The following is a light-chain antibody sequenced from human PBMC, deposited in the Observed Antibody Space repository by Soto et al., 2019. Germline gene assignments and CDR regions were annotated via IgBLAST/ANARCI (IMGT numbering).Light chain of an antibody. V-gene: IGKV1-5*03. CDR2: KTS. CDR3: LQYNSLPYT. CDR1: QNVNIW. J-gene: IGKJ2*01. Sequence: DIQVTQSPSTLSAFVGDRVILTCRASQNVNIWLAWYQQRPRKAPKLLIYKTSSLESGVPLRFSGSGSGTEFTLTISSLETDDFGTYFCLQYNSLPYTFGQGTKLEIK.